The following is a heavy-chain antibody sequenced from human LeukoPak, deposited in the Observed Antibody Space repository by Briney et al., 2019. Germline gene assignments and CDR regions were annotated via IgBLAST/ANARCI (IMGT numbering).Heavy chain of an antibody. CDR2: ISSNGGST. Sequence: PGGSLRLSCAASGFTFSSYAMHWVRQAPGKGLEYVSAISSNGGSTYYANSVKGRFTISRDNSKNTLYLQMGSLRAEDMAVYYCARISRLLRWWEHEYYFDYWGQGTLVTVSS. CDR1: GFTFSSYA. D-gene: IGHD1-26*01. J-gene: IGHJ4*02. V-gene: IGHV3-64*01. CDR3: ARISRLLRWWEHEYYFDY.